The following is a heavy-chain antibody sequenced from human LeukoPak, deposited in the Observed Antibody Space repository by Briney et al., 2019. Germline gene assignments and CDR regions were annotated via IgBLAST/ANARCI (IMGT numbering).Heavy chain of an antibody. CDR3: AREASGSYEGPYFDY. Sequence: GGSLRLSCAASGFTFSSYWMNWARQAPGKGLEWVSVIYSGGSTYYADSVKGRFTISRDNSKNTLYLQMNSLRAEDTAVYYCAREASGSYEGPYFDYWGQGTLVTVSS. V-gene: IGHV3-53*01. CDR1: GFTFSSYW. CDR2: IYSGGST. J-gene: IGHJ4*02. D-gene: IGHD1-26*01.